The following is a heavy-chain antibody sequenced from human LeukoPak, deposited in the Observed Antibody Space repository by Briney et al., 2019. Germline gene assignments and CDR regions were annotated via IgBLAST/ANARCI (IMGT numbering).Heavy chain of an antibody. Sequence: ASVKVSCKASGYTFSSYDINWVRQAPGQGLEWMGWMNPNSDNAGYAQKFQGRVTMTRNPSISTAYMELSSLRSEDTAVYYCARNVRDTGAFDYWGQGTLVTVSS. V-gene: IGHV1-8*01. CDR3: ARNVRDTGAFDY. CDR2: MNPNSDNA. CDR1: GYTFSSYD. D-gene: IGHD5-18*01. J-gene: IGHJ4*02.